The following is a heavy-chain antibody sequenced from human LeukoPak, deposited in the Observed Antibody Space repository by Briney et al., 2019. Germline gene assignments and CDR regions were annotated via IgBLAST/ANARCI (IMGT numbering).Heavy chain of an antibody. D-gene: IGHD3-10*01. J-gene: IGHJ4*02. CDR2: ISGSGDST. CDR1: GFTFSSFA. CDR3: AKEFHSRGYGANFDY. V-gene: IGHV3-23*01. Sequence: GGSLRLSCAASGFTFSSFALSWVRQAPGKGLEWVSSISGSGDSTYYMESVKGRFTISRDNSENTLYLQMNSLRADDTAVYYCAKEFHSRGYGANFDYWGQGTLVTVSS.